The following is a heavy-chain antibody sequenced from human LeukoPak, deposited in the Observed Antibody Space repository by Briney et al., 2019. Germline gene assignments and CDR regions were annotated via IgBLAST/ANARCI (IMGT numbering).Heavy chain of an antibody. Sequence: GASVKVSCKASGYTFTSYDINWVRQATGQGLEWMGWMNPNSGNTGYAQKFQGRVTITRNTSISTAYMELSSLRSEDTAVYYCARASADSSSWYIPGVYYYYMDVWGKGTTVTVSS. J-gene: IGHJ6*03. CDR3: ARASADSSSWYIPGVYYYYMDV. D-gene: IGHD6-13*01. V-gene: IGHV1-8*03. CDR1: GYTFTSYD. CDR2: MNPNSGNT.